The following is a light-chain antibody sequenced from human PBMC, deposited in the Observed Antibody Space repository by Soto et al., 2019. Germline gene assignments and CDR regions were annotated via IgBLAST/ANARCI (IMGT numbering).Light chain of an antibody. CDR1: QSISDW. CDR2: RAS. Sequence: IQMTQSPSTLSASVGDRVTITCRASQSISDWLAWYQQKPGKAPKLLIYRASSLESGVPSRFSGSGSGTEFTLTISSLQPDDFATYYCQQYNNYSTFGQGTRWIS. CDR3: QQYNNYST. J-gene: IGKJ1*01. V-gene: IGKV1-5*03.